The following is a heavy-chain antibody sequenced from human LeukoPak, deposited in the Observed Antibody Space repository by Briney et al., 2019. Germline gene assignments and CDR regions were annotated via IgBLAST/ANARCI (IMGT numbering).Heavy chain of an antibody. J-gene: IGHJ4*02. D-gene: IGHD3-22*01. CDR2: ISGSGGST. Sequence: GGSLRLSCAASGFTFSSYAMSWVRQAPGKGLEWVSAISGSGGSTYYADSAKGRFTISRDNSKNTLYLQMNSLRAEDTAVYYCAKTYYYDSSGYYQYYFDYWGQGTLVTVSS. CDR1: GFTFSSYA. V-gene: IGHV3-23*01. CDR3: AKTYYYDSSGYYQYYFDY.